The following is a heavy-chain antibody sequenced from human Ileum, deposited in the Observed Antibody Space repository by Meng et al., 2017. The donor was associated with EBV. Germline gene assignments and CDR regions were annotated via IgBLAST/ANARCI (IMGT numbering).Heavy chain of an antibody. CDR3: GRDQGRELINH. D-gene: IGHD1-7*01. J-gene: IGHJ4*02. Sequence: QVDLQGTGPGLGNPSGTLPLTCTLSGDSIRRDIWWSWVRQPPGKGLEWIGEVYHRGNTNYNPSLKSRVDISVDKSKHQFYLSLFSVTAADTAVYYCGRDQGRELINHWGQGTLVTVSS. V-gene: IGHV4-4*02. CDR2: VYHRGNT. CDR1: GDSIRRDIW.